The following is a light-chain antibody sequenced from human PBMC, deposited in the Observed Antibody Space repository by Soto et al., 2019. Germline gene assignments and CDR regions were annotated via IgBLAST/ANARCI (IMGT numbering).Light chain of an antibody. Sequence: QSALTQPASVSGFPGQSITISCTGTSSNVGSYKLVSWYQQHPGKAPKLMIFEVNKRPSGVSHRFSGSKSGNTASLTISGLKVEDEADYYCCSSGGSPTYVFGNGTKLTVL. CDR1: SSNVGSYKL. CDR2: EVN. CDR3: CSSGGSPTYV. V-gene: IGLV2-23*02. J-gene: IGLJ1*01.